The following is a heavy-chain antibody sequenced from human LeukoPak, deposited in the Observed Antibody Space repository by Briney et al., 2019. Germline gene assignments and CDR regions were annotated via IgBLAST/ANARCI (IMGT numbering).Heavy chain of an antibody. J-gene: IGHJ4*02. Sequence: SETLSLTCTVSGGSISSYYWSWIRQPPGKGLEWIGYIYYSGSTNYNPSLKSRVTISVDTSKNQFSLKLSSVTAADTAVYYCARAGWLQFLDYWGQGTLVTVSS. CDR1: GGSISSYY. D-gene: IGHD5-24*01. CDR3: ARAGWLQFLDY. CDR2: IYYSGST. V-gene: IGHV4-59*08.